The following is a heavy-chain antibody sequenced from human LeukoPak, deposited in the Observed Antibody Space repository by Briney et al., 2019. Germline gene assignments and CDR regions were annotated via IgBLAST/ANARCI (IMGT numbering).Heavy chain of an antibody. Sequence: GGSLRLSCGASGFTFSSYWMSWVRQAPGKGLEWVANVKQDGSEKYYVDSVKGRFTISRDNAKNTLYLQMNSLRAEDTAVYYCARLNGSGTRKGTNWFDPWGQGTLVTVSS. J-gene: IGHJ5*02. CDR2: VKQDGSEK. CDR3: ARLNGSGTRKGTNWFDP. V-gene: IGHV3-7*03. CDR1: GFTFSSYW. D-gene: IGHD3-3*01.